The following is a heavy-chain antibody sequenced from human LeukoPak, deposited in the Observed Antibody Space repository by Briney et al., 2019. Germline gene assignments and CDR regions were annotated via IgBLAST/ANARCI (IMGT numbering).Heavy chain of an antibody. CDR3: ARDGDSSGYYIDY. CDR1: GYTFTGYY. J-gene: IGHJ4*02. V-gene: IGHV1-2*06. D-gene: IGHD3-22*01. CDR2: INPNSGGT. Sequence: GASVKVSCKASGYTFTGYYMHWVRQAPGQGLEWMGRINPNSGGTNYAQKFQGRVTMTRDTSISTAYMELSRLRSDDTAVYYCARDGDSSGYYIDYWGQGTLVTVSS.